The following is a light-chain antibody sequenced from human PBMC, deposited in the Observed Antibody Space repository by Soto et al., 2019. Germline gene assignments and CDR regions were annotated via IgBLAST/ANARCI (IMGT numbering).Light chain of an antibody. CDR3: SAWDNSLNGYV. J-gene: IGLJ1*01. V-gene: IGLV1-44*01. Sequence: QSVLTQPLSASASPGQRVTISCSGGSSNIGSNTVAWYQHLPGTAPPRLIFTAGQRPSGVPGRFSGSKSGTSASLAISGLQSDDEDDYYSSAWDNSLNGYVFGPGTKVTVL. CDR2: TAG. CDR1: SSNIGSNT.